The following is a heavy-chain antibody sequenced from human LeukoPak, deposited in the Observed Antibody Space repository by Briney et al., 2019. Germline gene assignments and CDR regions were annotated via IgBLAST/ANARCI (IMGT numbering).Heavy chain of an antibody. CDR2: ISGSSSTI. CDR1: RFTFSRYS. V-gene: IGHV3-48*01. CDR3: ARDNDSRDPPHFDY. D-gene: IGHD3-16*01. J-gene: IGHJ4*02. Sequence: GGSLRLSCAAPRFTFSRYSMNWVRQAPGKGLEWISYISGSSSTIYYADSVKGRFTMSRDNARNSLYLQMTSLRAEDTAVCYCARDNDSRDPPHFDYWGQGTLVTVSS.